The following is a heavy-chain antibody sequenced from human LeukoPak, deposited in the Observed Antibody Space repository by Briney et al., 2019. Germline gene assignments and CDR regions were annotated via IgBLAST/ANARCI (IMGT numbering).Heavy chain of an antibody. CDR1: GGSISSSYW. V-gene: IGHV4-4*02. Sequence: PSETLSLTCAVSGGSISSSYWWSWVRQPPGKGLEWIGEIYHSGSTNYNPSLKSRVTISVDKSKNQFSLKLSSVTAADTAVYYCARADGSSSWGYYYYGMDVWGQGTTVTVSS. D-gene: IGHD6-13*01. CDR2: IYHSGST. J-gene: IGHJ6*02. CDR3: ARADGSSSWGYYYYGMDV.